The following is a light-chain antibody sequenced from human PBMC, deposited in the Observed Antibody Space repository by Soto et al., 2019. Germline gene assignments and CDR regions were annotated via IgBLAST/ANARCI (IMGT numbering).Light chain of an antibody. CDR1: QSLLY. Sequence: DIVMTQSPLSLPVTPGEPASISCRSSQSLLYLDWYLQKPGQSPQLLIYQGSNRASGVPDRFTGSGSGTDFTLKISRVEADDVGVYYCVQALQTPLTFGGGTKVEIK. V-gene: IGKV2-28*01. CDR3: VQALQTPLT. CDR2: QGS. J-gene: IGKJ4*01.